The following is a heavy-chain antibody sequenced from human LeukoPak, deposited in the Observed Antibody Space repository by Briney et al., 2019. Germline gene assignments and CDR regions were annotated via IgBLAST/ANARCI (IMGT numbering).Heavy chain of an antibody. Sequence: SVKVSCKASGGTFSSYEISWVRQAPGQGLEWMGGIIPMFGTAKYAQKFQGRVTMTTDTSTSTAYMELSSLRSEDTAVYYCATKLLWFGELDAFDIWGQGTMVTVSS. J-gene: IGHJ3*02. CDR3: ATKLLWFGELDAFDI. CDR2: IIPMFGTA. D-gene: IGHD3-10*01. CDR1: GGTFSSYE. V-gene: IGHV1-69*05.